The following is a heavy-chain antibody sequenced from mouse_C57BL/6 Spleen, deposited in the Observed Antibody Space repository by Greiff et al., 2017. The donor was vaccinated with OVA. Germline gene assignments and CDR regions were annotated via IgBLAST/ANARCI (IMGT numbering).Heavy chain of an antibody. J-gene: IGHJ3*01. V-gene: IGHV14-4*01. CDR3: TTGAAY. CDR1: GFNIKDDY. CDR2: IDPENGDT. Sequence: EVQLQQSGAELVRPGASVTLSCTASGFNIKDDYMHWVKQRPEKGLEWIGWIDPENGDTEYASKFQGKATITADTSSNTAYLHLSSLTSEDTAVYYCTTGAAYWGQGTLVTVSA.